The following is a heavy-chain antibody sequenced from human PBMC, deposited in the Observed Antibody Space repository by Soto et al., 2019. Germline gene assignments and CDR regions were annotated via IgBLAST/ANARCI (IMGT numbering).Heavy chain of an antibody. J-gene: IGHJ5*02. D-gene: IGHD3-10*01. V-gene: IGHV1-2*02. CDR3: ARDGHRGWFDP. CDR1: GYPFTGDY. Sequence: QVQLVQSGAEVKKPGASVKVSCKASGYPFTGDYMHWVRQAPGQGLEWMGWINPRNGDTKYAQKFQGSVTMTRDTAISTKYMELSGLRSDDTAVYYSARDGHRGWFDPWGQGTLVIVSS. CDR2: INPRNGDT.